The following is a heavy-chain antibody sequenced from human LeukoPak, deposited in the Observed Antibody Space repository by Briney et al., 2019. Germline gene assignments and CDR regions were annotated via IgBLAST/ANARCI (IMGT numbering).Heavy chain of an antibody. CDR2: ISYDGSNK. V-gene: IGHV3-30*18. CDR1: GFTFSRYG. Sequence: GGSLRLSCAASGFTFSRYGMHWVRQAPGKGLEWVAVISYDGSNKYYADSVKGRFTISRDNSKSTLYLQINSLRAEDTAVYYCAKDGDSSGWYYFDYWGQGTLVTVSS. D-gene: IGHD6-19*01. CDR3: AKDGDSSGWYYFDY. J-gene: IGHJ4*02.